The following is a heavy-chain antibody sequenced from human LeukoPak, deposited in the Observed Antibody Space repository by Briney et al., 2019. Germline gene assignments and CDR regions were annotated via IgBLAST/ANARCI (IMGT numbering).Heavy chain of an antibody. J-gene: IGHJ6*02. Sequence: SETLSLTCAVYGGSFSGYYWSWIRQPPGKGLEWIGEINHSGSTNYNPSLKSRVTISVGTSKNQFSLKLSSVTAADTAVYYCARAIGAYTHYYYYGMDVWGQGTTVTVSS. CDR3: ARAIGAYTHYYYYGMDV. CDR2: INHSGST. CDR1: GGSFSGYY. V-gene: IGHV4-34*01. D-gene: IGHD3-16*01.